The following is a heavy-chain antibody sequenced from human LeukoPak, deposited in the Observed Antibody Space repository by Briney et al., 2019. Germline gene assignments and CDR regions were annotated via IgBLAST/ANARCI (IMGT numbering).Heavy chain of an antibody. V-gene: IGHV1-2*06. J-gene: IGHJ4*02. CDR1: GYTFTGYY. Sequence: GASVKVSCKASGYTFTGYYMHWVRQAPGPGLEWMGRINPNSGGTNYAQKFQGRVTMTRDTSISTAYMELSRLRSDDTAVYYCARLQGLGDDFFDYSGQGTLVTVSS. CDR3: ARLQGLGDDFFDY. D-gene: IGHD2-21*01. CDR2: INPNSGGT.